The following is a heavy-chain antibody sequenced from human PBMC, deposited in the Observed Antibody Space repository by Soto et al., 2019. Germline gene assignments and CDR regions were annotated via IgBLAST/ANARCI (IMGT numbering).Heavy chain of an antibody. V-gene: IGHV4-59*01. CDR2: IYYSGST. J-gene: IGHJ4*02. D-gene: IGHD3-10*01. Sequence: SETLSLTCTVSGGSISSYYWSWIRQPPGKGLEWIGYIYYSGSTNYNPSLKSRVTISVDTSKNQFSLKLSSVTAADTAVYYCARTFGELLYGAYRGQGTLVTVSS. CDR3: ARTFGELLYGAY. CDR1: GGSISSYY.